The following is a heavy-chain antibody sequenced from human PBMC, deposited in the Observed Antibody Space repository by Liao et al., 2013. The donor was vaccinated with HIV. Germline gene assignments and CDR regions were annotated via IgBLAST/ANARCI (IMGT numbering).Heavy chain of an antibody. CDR3: ARGHPVAGSRSDWFDP. V-gene: IGHV4-34*02. D-gene: IGHD6-19*01. J-gene: IGHJ5*02. CDR1: AGSFRDYY. Sequence: QVQLQQSGTGLLRPSETLSLTCAVYAGSFRDYYWSWIRQAPGRGLEWIAEIDHSGKSNHNPSLKSRVIISVDPSKNQFSLKVTSMTAADTAVYFCARGHPVAGSRSDWFDPWAGNPGHRLL. CDR2: IDHSGKS.